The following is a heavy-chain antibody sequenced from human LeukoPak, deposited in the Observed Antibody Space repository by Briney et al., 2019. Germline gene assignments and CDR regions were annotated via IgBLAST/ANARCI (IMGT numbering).Heavy chain of an antibody. D-gene: IGHD1-26*01. J-gene: IGHJ4*02. V-gene: IGHV4-30-4*01. CDR2: IYYSGST. Sequence: SETLSLTCTVSGGSISSGDYYWSWIRQPPGKGLEWIGYIYYSGSTYYNPSLKSRVTISVDTSKNQFSLKLSSVTAADTAVYYCARSPRIVGATWDYWGQGTLVTVSS. CDR1: GGSISSGDYY. CDR3: ARSPRIVGATWDY.